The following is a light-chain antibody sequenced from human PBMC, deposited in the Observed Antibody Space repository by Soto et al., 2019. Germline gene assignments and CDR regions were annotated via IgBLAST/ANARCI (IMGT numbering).Light chain of an antibody. CDR3: QQYNSSTWT. CDR2: DAS. Sequence: DIQMTQSPSTLSASVGDGVTITCRASQSISSWLAWYQQKPGKAPKLLIYDASSLESGVPSRFSGSGSGTEFTLTISSLQPDDFATYYCQQYNSSTWTFGQGTKVEIK. J-gene: IGKJ1*01. CDR1: QSISSW. V-gene: IGKV1-5*01.